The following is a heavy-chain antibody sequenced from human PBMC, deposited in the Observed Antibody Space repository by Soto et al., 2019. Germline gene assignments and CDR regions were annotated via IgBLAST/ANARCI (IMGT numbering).Heavy chain of an antibody. CDR1: GFTFNSYW. CDR2: IKQDGSEK. CDR3: ARCSGGLNDAFDI. V-gene: IGHV3-7*01. J-gene: IGHJ3*02. D-gene: IGHD3-16*01. Sequence: PAGSLRLSCAASGFTFNSYWMSWVRKAPGKGLEWVANIKQDGSEKYYVDSVKGRFTISRDNAKNSLYLQMNSLRAEDTAVYYCARCSGGLNDAFDIWGQGTMVTVSS.